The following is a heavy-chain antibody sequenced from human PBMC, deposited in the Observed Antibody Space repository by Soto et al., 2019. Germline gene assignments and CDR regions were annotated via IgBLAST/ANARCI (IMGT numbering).Heavy chain of an antibody. J-gene: IGHJ4*02. D-gene: IGHD3-3*02. CDR2: ISYSGNT. CDR3: ARMERSKEGLAVYYYDY. Sequence: SETLSLTFTVSSGSIISYCWSWIRQPPGKGLEWIGYISYSGNTNYNPSLKSRVTLSADTSKNQLSLNLTSATAADTAVYYCARMERSKEGLAVYYYDYWGQGTLVTVSS. V-gene: IGHV4-59*01. CDR1: SGSIISYC.